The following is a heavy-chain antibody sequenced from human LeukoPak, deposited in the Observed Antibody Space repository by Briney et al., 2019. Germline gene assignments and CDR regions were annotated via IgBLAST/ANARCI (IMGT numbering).Heavy chain of an antibody. CDR3: AKDIGLGGWELLNWYFDL. Sequence: PGGSLRLSCAASGFTFDDYAMHWVRHAPGKGLEWVSGISWNSGSIGYADSVKGRFTISRDNAKNSLYLQMNSLRAEDTALYYCAKDIGLGGWELLNWYFDLWGRGTLVTVSS. V-gene: IGHV3-9*01. CDR1: GFTFDDYA. J-gene: IGHJ2*01. CDR2: ISWNSGSI. D-gene: IGHD1-26*01.